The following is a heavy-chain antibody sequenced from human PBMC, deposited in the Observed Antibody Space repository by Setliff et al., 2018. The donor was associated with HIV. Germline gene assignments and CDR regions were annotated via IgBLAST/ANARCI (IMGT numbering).Heavy chain of an antibody. Sequence: PSETLSLTCTVSGGSIRSSNYYWGWIRQPPGKGLEWIGHIYYTGSTYYNPSLKSRVTISVDTSKNQFSLELSSVTTTDTAVYYCARVVITFGDIIVTPGAFDIWGPGTKVTVSS. CDR3: ARVVITFGDIIVTPGAFDI. J-gene: IGHJ3*02. D-gene: IGHD3-16*02. CDR1: GGSIRSSNYY. V-gene: IGHV4-39*01. CDR2: IYYTGST.